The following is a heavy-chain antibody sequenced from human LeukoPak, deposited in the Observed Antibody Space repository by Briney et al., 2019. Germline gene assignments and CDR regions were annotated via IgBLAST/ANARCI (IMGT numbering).Heavy chain of an antibody. CDR3: ARSASSTSRSAFDI. Sequence: PSETLSLTCTISGXSISSNYGSWIRQPPGKGLEWIGYCHYSGNTNYNPSLKSRATISVDMSKNQFSLTLNSVTAADTAVYYCARSASSTSRSAFDIWGQGTRVTASS. CDR1: GXSISSNY. CDR2: CHYSGNT. V-gene: IGHV4-59*13. J-gene: IGHJ3*02.